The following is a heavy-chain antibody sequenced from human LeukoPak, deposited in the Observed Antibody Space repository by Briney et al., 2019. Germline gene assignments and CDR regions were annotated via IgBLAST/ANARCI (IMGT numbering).Heavy chain of an antibody. CDR2: IKSKTDGGTT. J-gene: IGHJ4*02. V-gene: IGHV3-15*01. CDR3: TSKGRGTMVRGVIIN. CDR1: GFTFSNAW. Sequence: PGGCLRLSCAASGFTFSNAWMSWVRQAPGKGLEWVGRIKSKTDGGTTDYAAPVKGRFTISRDDSKNTLYLQMNSLKTEDTAVYYCTSKGRGTMVRGVIINWGQGTLVTVSS. D-gene: IGHD3-10*01.